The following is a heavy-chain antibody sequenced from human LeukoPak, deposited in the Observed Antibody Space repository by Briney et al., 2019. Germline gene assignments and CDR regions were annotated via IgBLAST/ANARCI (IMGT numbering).Heavy chain of an antibody. D-gene: IGHD2-15*01. V-gene: IGHV4-30-4*01. Sequence: PSETLSLTCTVSGGSISSGDYYWSWIRQPPGKGLEWIGYIYYSGSTYYNPSLKSRVTISVDTSKNQFSLKLNSVTPEDTAMYYCARQRDGGFDIWGQGTMVTVSS. J-gene: IGHJ3*02. CDR3: ARQRDGGFDI. CDR2: IYYSGST. CDR1: GGSISSGDYY.